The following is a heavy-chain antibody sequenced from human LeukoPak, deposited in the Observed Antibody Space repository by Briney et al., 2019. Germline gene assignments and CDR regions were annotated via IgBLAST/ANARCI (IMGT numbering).Heavy chain of an antibody. CDR3: AKEGQAAITEGFDY. CDR1: VFSFSRVW. J-gene: IGHJ4*02. CDR2: LCGSGDRT. Sequence: GGALRLSCAASVFSFSRVWMSWVREAPGKGLEWGSALCGSGDRTYYADSVKGRFTMSRDNSKNTLYLEMKSLRAEDTAIYYCAKEGQAAITEGFDYWGQGTLVTVSS. V-gene: IGHV3-23*01. D-gene: IGHD3-3*01.